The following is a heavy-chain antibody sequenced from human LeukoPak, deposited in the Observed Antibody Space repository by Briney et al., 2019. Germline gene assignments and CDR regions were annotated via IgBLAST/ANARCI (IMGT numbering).Heavy chain of an antibody. CDR1: GFTFSGYW. V-gene: IGHV3-23*01. CDR2: ISGSGGST. CDR3: AKRRVGAYLDY. D-gene: IGHD1-26*01. J-gene: IGHJ4*02. Sequence: GGSLRLSCAASGFTFSGYWMHWVRQAPGKGLEWVSAISGSGGSTYYADSVKGRFTISGDNSKNTLYLQMNSLRAEDTAVYYCAKRRVGAYLDYWGQGTLVTVSS.